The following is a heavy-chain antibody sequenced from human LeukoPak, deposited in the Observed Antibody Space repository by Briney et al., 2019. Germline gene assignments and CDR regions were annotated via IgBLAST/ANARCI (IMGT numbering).Heavy chain of an antibody. CDR2: ISSSSSTI. CDR3: AEYWNPYSNYDYYYYMDV. J-gene: IGHJ6*03. D-gene: IGHD4-11*01. Sequence: GGSLRLSCAASGFTFSSYSMNWGRQAPGKVLEWVSYISSSSSTIYYADSVKGRFTISRDNAKNSLYLQMNSLRAEDTAVYYCAEYWNPYSNYDYYYYMDVWGKGTTVTISS. CDR1: GFTFSSYS. V-gene: IGHV3-48*01.